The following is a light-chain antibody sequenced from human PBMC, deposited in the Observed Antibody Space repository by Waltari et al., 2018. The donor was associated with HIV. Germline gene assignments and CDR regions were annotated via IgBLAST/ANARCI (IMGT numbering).Light chain of an antibody. CDR3: QQSYNTPPL. CDR1: QSISSY. V-gene: IGKV1-39*01. CDR2: AAS. J-gene: IGKJ5*01. Sequence: DIQMTQSPSSLSASVGDRVTITRRASQSISSYLNWYQHKPGKAPKLLIYAASSLRSGVPSRFSGSGSGTDFTLTISSLQPEDFATYYCQQSYNTPPLFGQGTRLEIK.